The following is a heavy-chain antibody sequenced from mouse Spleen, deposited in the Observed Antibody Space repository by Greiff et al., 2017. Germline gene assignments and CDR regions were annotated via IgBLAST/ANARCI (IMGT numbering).Heavy chain of an antibody. CDR1: GFNIKDYY. CDR3: NAYGNYPYWYFDV. J-gene: IGHJ1*01. V-gene: IGHV14-4*02. D-gene: IGHD2-10*02. Sequence: EVQLQQSGAELVRSGASVKLSCTASGFNIKDYYMHWVKQRPEQGLEWIGWIDPENGDTEYAPKFQGKATMTADTSSNTAYLQLSSLTSEDTAVYYCNAYGNYPYWYFDVWGAGTTVTVSS. CDR2: IDPENGDT.